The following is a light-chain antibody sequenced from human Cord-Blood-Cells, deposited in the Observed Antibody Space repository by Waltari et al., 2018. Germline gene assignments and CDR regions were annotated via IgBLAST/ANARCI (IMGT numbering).Light chain of an antibody. CDR1: VLAKKY. CDR2: KDS. CDR3: YSAADNNWV. V-gene: IGLV3-27*01. J-gene: IGLJ3*02. Sequence: SYELTQPSSVSVSPGQTARITCSGDVLAKKYARGFQQKPGQAPVLVIYKDSERPSGIPDRFSGSSSGTTVTLTISGAQVEDEADYYCYSAADNNWVFGGGTKLTVL.